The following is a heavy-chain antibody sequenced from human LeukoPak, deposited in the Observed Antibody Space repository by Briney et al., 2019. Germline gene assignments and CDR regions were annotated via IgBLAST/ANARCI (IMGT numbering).Heavy chain of an antibody. CDR2: ISSSSSTI. D-gene: IGHD6-19*01. CDR1: GFTFSSYS. Sequence: GGSLRLSCAASGFTFSSYSMTWVRQAPGKGLEWVSYISSSSSTIYYADSVKGRFTISRDNAKNSLYLQMNSLRAEDTAVYYCARDRRWLVPVRFDYWGQGTLVTVSS. J-gene: IGHJ4*02. V-gene: IGHV3-48*01. CDR3: ARDRRWLVPVRFDY.